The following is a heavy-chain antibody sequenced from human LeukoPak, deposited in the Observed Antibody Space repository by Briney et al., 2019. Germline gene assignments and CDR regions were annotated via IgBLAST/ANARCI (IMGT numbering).Heavy chain of an antibody. CDR1: GITFSNYN. D-gene: IGHD1-1*01. CDR3: ARDPYNGAYSEGYYYYYMDV. CDR2: ITSSSSCT. Sequence: GGSLRLSCAAPGITFSNYNMNWVRQAPGKGLEWISSITSSSSCTFYADSVKGRFTISRDNAKNSLYLQMNSLRVEDTAIYYCARDPYNGAYSEGYYYYYMDVWGKGTTVTVSS. J-gene: IGHJ6*03. V-gene: IGHV3-21*01.